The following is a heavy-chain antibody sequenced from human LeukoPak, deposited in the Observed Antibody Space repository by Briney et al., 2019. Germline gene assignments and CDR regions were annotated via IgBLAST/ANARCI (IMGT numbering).Heavy chain of an antibody. CDR3: ARDAYGYGSGSYFFYYYYYMDV. CDR1: GFTFSSYA. D-gene: IGHD3-10*01. CDR2: ISSNGGST. Sequence: PGGSLRLSCAASGFTFSSYAMHWVRQAPGKGLEYVSAISSNGGSTYYANSVKGRFTISRDNSKNTLYLKMGSLRAEDMAVYYCARDAYGYGSGSYFFYYYYYMDVWGKGTTVTVSS. V-gene: IGHV3-64*01. J-gene: IGHJ6*03.